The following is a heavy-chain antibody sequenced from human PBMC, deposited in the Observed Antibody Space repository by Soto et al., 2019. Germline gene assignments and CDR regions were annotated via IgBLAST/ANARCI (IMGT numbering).Heavy chain of an antibody. CDR1: GFTFNTHW. D-gene: IGHD1-26*01. CDR2: IYFDGITT. V-gene: IGHV3-74*01. Sequence: LRLSCTASGFTFNTHWMHWVRQAPGKGLVWVSRIYFDGITTNYADSVKGRLTVSRDNAKNTVYLHVNTLGDEDTAVYYCARGGAMGVDYWGQGTLVTVSS. J-gene: IGHJ4*02. CDR3: ARGGAMGVDY.